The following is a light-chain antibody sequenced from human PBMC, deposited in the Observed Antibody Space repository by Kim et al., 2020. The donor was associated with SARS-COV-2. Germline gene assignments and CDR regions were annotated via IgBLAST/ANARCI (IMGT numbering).Light chain of an antibody. J-gene: IGKJ2*01. Sequence: RSASVGDRVTITCRASQSISSWLAWYQQKPGKAPKILIYKASSLESGVPSRFSGSGSGTEFTLTISSLQPDDFATYYCQQYFSYSTFGQGTKLEI. V-gene: IGKV1-5*03. CDR2: KAS. CDR3: QQYFSYST. CDR1: QSISSW.